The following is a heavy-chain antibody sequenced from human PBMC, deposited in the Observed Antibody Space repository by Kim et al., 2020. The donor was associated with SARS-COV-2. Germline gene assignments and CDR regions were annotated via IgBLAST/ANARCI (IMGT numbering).Heavy chain of an antibody. CDR3: ARGGWGGSGYDLGYYYGMDV. V-gene: IGHV1-69*13. CDR2: IIPIFGTA. Sequence: SVKVSCKASGGTFSSYAISWVRQAPGQGLEWMGGIIPIFGTANYAQKFQGRVTITADESTSTAYMELSSLRSEDTAVYYCARGGWGGSGYDLGYYYGMDVWGQGTTVTVSS. D-gene: IGHD5-12*01. CDR1: GGTFSSYA. J-gene: IGHJ6*02.